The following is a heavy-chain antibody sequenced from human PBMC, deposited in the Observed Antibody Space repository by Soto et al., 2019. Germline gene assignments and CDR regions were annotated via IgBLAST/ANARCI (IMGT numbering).Heavy chain of an antibody. D-gene: IGHD4-17*01. CDR1: GFTFSSYA. Sequence: GGSLRLSCAASGFTFSSYAMSWVRQAPGKGLEWVSAISGSGGSTYYADSVKGRFTISRDNSKNTLYLQMNSLRAEDTAVYYCAKDLVYGDYSQGNYWGQGTLVTVSS. CDR3: AKDLVYGDYSQGNY. V-gene: IGHV3-23*01. CDR2: ISGSGGST. J-gene: IGHJ4*02.